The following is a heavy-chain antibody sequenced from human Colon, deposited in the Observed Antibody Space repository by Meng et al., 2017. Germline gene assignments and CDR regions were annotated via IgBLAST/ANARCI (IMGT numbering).Heavy chain of an antibody. CDR3: GRGHWGLDY. D-gene: IGHD7-27*01. V-gene: IGHV3-11*01. CDR2: ISNSGNIR. J-gene: IGHJ4*02. CDR1: GFTFSDHY. Sequence: QGQLVESGGGLVEPGGSLRLSCADSGFTFSDHYMTWIRQAPGKGPEWVSFISNSGNIRENADSVKGRFTISRDNAKNALYLQMDSLKVEDTAMYYCGRGHWGLDYWGQGTLVTVSS.